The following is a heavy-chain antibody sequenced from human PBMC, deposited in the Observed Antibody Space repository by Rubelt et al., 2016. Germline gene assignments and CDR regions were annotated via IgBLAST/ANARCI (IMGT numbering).Heavy chain of an antibody. CDR2: ISSSGSTI. CDR3: AGHCSGGSCYSDDAFDI. Sequence: EVQLVESGGGLVKPGGSLRLSCAASGFTFSSYSMNWVRQAPGKGLEWVSYISSSGSTIYYADSVKGRFTISRDNAKNSLYLQMNSLRAEDTAVYYCAGHCSGGSCYSDDAFDIWGQGTMVTVSS. CDR1: GFTFSSYS. V-gene: IGHV3-21*05. D-gene: IGHD2-15*01. J-gene: IGHJ3*02.